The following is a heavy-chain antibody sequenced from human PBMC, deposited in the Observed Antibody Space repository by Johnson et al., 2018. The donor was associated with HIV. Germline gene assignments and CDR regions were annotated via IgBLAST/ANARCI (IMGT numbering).Heavy chain of an antibody. V-gene: IGHV3-33*06. CDR1: RFSFSNYG. J-gene: IGHJ3*02. Sequence: QVQLVESGGGVVQPGRSLRLSCAASRFSFSNYGMHWVRQAPGKGLEWVAVIWYDGSNKYYADSVKGRFTISRDNSKNTLYLQMNNWRAEDTSLYYCAKDRGLAPPGDAFDIWGQGTMVTVSS. CDR3: AKDRGLAPPGDAFDI. D-gene: IGHD3/OR15-3a*01. CDR2: IWYDGSNK.